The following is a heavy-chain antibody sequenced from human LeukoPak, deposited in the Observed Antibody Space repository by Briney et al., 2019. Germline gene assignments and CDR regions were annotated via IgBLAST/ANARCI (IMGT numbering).Heavy chain of an antibody. CDR2: IKQDGSEK. CDR3: ARDVEAAAVVNWFDP. D-gene: IGHD6-13*01. Sequence: GGSLRLSCAASGFTFSSYWMSWVRQAPGKGLEWVANIKQDGSEKYYVDSVKGRFTISRDNAKNSLYLQMNSLRAEDTAVYYCARDVEAAAVVNWFDPWGQGTLVTVSS. CDR1: GFTFSSYW. J-gene: IGHJ5*02. V-gene: IGHV3-7*01.